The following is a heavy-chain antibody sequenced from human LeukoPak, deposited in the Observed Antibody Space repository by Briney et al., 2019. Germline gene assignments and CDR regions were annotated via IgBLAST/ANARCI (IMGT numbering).Heavy chain of an antibody. CDR1: GYTFTSHD. D-gene: IGHD5-18*01. J-gene: IGHJ4*02. Sequence: ALVKVSCKASGYTFTSHDINWVRQATGQGLEWMGWMNPNSGNTGYAQKFQGRVTMTRNTSISTAYMELSSLRSEDTAVYYCARGLLGTAMVLFDYWGQGTLVTVSS. CDR2: MNPNSGNT. CDR3: ARGLLGTAMVLFDY. V-gene: IGHV1-8*01.